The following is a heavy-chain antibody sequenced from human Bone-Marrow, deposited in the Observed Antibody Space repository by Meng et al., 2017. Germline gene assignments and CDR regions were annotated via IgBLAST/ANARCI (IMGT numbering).Heavy chain of an antibody. J-gene: IGHJ3*02. D-gene: IGHD5/OR15-5a*01. CDR1: GFTFSNYA. V-gene: IGHV3-23*01. CDR2: IRGSGSDT. CDR3: AKVNSVSYGGGAFDI. Sequence: GESLKISCAASGFTFSNYAMNWVRQAPGKGLEWVSAIRGSGSDTYYEDSVEGRFTISRDNSKDTLYLQMNSLTAEDTAVYYCAKVNSVSYGGGAFDIWGQGTVVTVSS.